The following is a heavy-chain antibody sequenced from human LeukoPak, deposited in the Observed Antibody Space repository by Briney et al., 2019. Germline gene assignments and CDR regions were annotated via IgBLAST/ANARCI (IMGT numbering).Heavy chain of an antibody. D-gene: IGHD3-10*01. CDR2: INPSGGST. CDR1: GYTFTSYY. V-gene: IGHV1-46*01. CDR3: SITMVGGVIISAGRDAFDI. Sequence: GASVKVSCKASGYTFTSYYMHWVRQAPGQGLEWMGIINPSGGSTSYAQKVQGRVTMTRDTSTSTVYMELSSLRSEDTAVYYCSITMVGGVIISAGRDAFDIWGQGTMVTVSS. J-gene: IGHJ3*02.